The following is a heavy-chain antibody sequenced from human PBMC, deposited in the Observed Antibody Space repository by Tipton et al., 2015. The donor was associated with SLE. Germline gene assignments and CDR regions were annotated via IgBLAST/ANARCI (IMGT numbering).Heavy chain of an antibody. V-gene: IGHV4-39*07. CDR2: VFYTGNT. Sequence: LRPSCTVSDGSISSSDYYWGWIRQPPGKGLEWIGSVFYTGNTYYNPSLNSRVTISVDTSKNQFSLRLNSVTAADTAVYYCARDPNFGDPGTFDYWGQGTLVTVSS. CDR3: ARDPNFGDPGTFDY. CDR1: DGSISSSDYY. J-gene: IGHJ4*02. D-gene: IGHD4-17*01.